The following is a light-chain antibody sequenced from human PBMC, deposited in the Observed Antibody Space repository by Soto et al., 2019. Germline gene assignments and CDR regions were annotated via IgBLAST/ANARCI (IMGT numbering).Light chain of an antibody. Sequence: HSALTQPRSVSGSPGQSVTISCTGTSSDVGAYNFVSWYQHNPGKAPKLMIFDVSARPSGVPDRFSGSKSANTASLTISGLQTEDEADYYCCSYAGTYIPLFGGGTKLTVL. CDR3: CSYAGTYIPL. V-gene: IGLV2-11*01. CDR1: SSDVGAYNF. CDR2: DVS. J-gene: IGLJ2*01.